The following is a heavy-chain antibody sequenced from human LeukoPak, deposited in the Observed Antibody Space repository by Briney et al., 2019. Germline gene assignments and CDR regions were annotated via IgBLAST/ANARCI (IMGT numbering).Heavy chain of an antibody. V-gene: IGHV3-33*01. J-gene: IGHJ4*02. CDR1: GFPFTYG. CDR3: ATGSGYYYGH. D-gene: IGHD3-22*01. Sequence: GGSLRLFCVASGFPFTYGMHWVRQAPGKGLEWVAVAYGDGSNQYYAESVKGRFTISKDNSKNTLYVQMNSLRTEDTAVYYCATGSGYYYGHWGQGTLVTVSS. CDR2: AYGDGSNQ.